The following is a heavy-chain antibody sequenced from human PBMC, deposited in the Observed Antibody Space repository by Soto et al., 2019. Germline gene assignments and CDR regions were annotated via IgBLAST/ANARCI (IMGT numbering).Heavy chain of an antibody. CDR1: GFTFSSYS. Sequence: EVQLVESGGGLVKPGGSLRLSCAASGFTFSSYSMNWVRQAPEKGLEWVSSITSSSSYIYYADSVKGRFTISRDNGKNSLYLQMNSLRAEDTAVYYCAADYGGSYWGQGTLVTVSS. D-gene: IGHD4-17*01. J-gene: IGHJ4*02. CDR2: ITSSSSYI. V-gene: IGHV3-21*01. CDR3: AADYGGSY.